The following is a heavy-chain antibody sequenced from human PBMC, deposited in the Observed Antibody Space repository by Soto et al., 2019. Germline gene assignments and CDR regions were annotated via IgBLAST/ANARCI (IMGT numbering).Heavy chain of an antibody. CDR1: GFTFSSYA. D-gene: IGHD3-16*01. CDR2: ISGSGGST. V-gene: IGHV3-23*01. J-gene: IGHJ6*02. CDR3: AKGGHYYYYSGIYV. Sequence: GGSLRLSCAASGFTFSSYAMSWVRQAPGKGLEWVSAISGSGGSTYYADSVKGRFTISRDNSKNTLYLQMNSLRAEDTAVYYCAKGGHYYYYSGIYVSGHGTTVSVSS.